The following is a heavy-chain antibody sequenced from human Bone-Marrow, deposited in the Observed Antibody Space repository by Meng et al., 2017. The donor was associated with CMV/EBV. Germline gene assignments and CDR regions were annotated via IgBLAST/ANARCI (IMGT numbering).Heavy chain of an antibody. D-gene: IGHD3-10*01. J-gene: IGHJ6*02. Sequence: SETLSLTCTVSGGSISSYYWSWIRQPPGKGLEWIGYIYYSGSTNYNPSLKSRVTMTTDTSTSTAYMELRSLRSDDTAVYYCARDSGHISPYYFDYGLDVWGQGTTVTVSS. V-gene: IGHV4-59*01. CDR3: ARDSGHISPYYFDYGLDV. CDR2: IYYSGST. CDR1: GGSISSYY.